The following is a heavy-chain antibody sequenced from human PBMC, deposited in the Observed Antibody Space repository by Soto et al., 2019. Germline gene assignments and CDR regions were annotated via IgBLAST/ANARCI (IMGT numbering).Heavy chain of an antibody. D-gene: IGHD5-12*01. Sequence: SETLSLTCTVSGGSISSGGYYWSWIRQHPGKGLEWIGYIYYSGSTYYNPSLKSRVTISVDTSKNQFSLKLSSVTAADTAVYYCARYPDHSGYDLAHFDYWGQGTLVTVPS. CDR2: IYYSGST. CDR1: GGSISSGGYY. CDR3: ARYPDHSGYDLAHFDY. J-gene: IGHJ4*02. V-gene: IGHV4-31*03.